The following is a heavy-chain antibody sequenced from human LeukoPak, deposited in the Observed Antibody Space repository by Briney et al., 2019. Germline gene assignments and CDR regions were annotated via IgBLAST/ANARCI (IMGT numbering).Heavy chain of an antibody. CDR1: GFTVSSNY. V-gene: IGHV3-53*01. D-gene: IGHD1-26*01. CDR2: IYSGGST. CDR3: AKLVGATTSAYFDY. Sequence: GGSLRLSCAASGFTVSSNYMSWVRQAPGKGLEWVSVIYSGGSTYYADSVKGRFTISRDDSKNTLYLQMNSLRAEDTAVYYCAKLVGATTSAYFDYWGQGTLVTVSS. J-gene: IGHJ4*02.